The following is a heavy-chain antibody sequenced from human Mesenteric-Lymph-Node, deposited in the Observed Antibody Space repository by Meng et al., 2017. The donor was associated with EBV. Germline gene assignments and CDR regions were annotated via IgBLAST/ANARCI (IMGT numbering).Heavy chain of an antibody. CDR2: LNRSGNT. Sequence: VPLLPWGPGLLKPPGTLFLTCAVYGCSFSGQYWSWIRQPPGKGLEWIGELNRSGNTNYNPFFKGRVTISVDTSKNQFSVKLDSVTAADTAVYYCARETRERYFEFDYWGQGTLVTVSS. V-gene: IGHV4-34*01. D-gene: IGHD2/OR15-2a*01. J-gene: IGHJ4*02. CDR3: ARETRERYFEFDY. CDR1: GCSFSGQY.